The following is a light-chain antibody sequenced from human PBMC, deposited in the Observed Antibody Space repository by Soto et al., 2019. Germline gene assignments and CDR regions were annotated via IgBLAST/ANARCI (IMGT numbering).Light chain of an antibody. J-gene: IGKJ2*01. Sequence: EVVMTQSPATLSLSPGERATLSCRASQSVSSSCVWYQQKPGQAPRLLLYDSATRATGIPARFSGSGSGTEFTLTISSLQCEGFAHYFCLQCNNCTYTFGQGTKLEI. CDR3: LQCNNCTYT. CDR1: QSVSSS. V-gene: IGKV3D-15*01. CDR2: DSA.